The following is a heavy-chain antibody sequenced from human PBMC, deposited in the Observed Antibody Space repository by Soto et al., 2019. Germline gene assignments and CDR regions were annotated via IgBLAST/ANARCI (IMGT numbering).Heavy chain of an antibody. J-gene: IGHJ6*02. CDR2: IYPGDSDT. V-gene: IGHV5-51*01. D-gene: IGHD6-13*01. CDR1: GYSFTSYW. CDR3: ARVAAAGNYYYYGMDV. Sequence: GESLKISCQGSGYSFTSYWIGWVRQMPGKGLEWMGIIYPGDSDTRYSPSFQGQVTISADKSISTAYLQWSSLKASDTAMYYCARVAAAGNYYYYGMDVWGQGTTVTVSS.